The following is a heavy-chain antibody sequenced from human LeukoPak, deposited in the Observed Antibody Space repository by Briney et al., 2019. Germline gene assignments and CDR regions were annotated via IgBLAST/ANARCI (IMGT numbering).Heavy chain of an antibody. CDR2: ISAYNGNT. D-gene: IGHD2-15*01. CDR3: ARDFAPVVVADNWFDP. J-gene: IGHJ5*02. Sequence: GASVKVSCKASGYTFTSYGISWVRQAPGQGLEWMGWISAYNGNTNYAQKLQGRVTMTTDTSTSTAYMELRGLRSDDTAGYYCARDFAPVVVADNWFDPWGQGTLVTVSS. CDR1: GYTFTSYG. V-gene: IGHV1-18*01.